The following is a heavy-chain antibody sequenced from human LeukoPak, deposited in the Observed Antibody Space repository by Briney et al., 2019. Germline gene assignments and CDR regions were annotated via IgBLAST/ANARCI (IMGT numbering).Heavy chain of an antibody. CDR1: GFTFSSYS. Sequence: GGSLRLSCAASGFTFSSYSMNWVRQAPGKGLEWVSSISSRSSYIYYADSVKGRFTISRDNAKNSLYLQMNSLRAEDTAVYFCAKEREQWHAFDIWGQGTMVTVSS. D-gene: IGHD6-19*01. J-gene: IGHJ3*02. V-gene: IGHV3-21*01. CDR3: AKEREQWHAFDI. CDR2: ISSRSSYI.